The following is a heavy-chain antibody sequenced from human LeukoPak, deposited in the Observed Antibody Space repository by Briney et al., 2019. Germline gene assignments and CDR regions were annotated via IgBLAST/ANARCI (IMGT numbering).Heavy chain of an antibody. CDR1: GGSISSGGYY. V-gene: IGHV4-39*01. CDR3: ARLEVRGVSIDF. CDR2: IYGSGST. Sequence: PSENLSLTCTVSGGSISSGGYYWSWIRQHPGKGLEWIGFIYGSGSTYYKSSLRSRITVSVDTSKSQFSLKLSSVTAADTAVYYCARLEVRGVSIDFWGQGTLVTVSS. D-gene: IGHD2-21*01. J-gene: IGHJ4*02.